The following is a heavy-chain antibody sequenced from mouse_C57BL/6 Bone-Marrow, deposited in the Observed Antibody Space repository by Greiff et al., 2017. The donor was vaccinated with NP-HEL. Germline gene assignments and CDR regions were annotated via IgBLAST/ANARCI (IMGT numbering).Heavy chain of an antibody. D-gene: IGHD1-3*01. CDR1: GYTFTSYW. CDR2: IDPNSGGT. CDR3: AREDNLIPNYFDY. V-gene: IGHV1-72*01. Sequence: VQLQQPGAELVKPGASVKLSCKASGYTFTSYWIHWVKQRPGRGLEWIGRIDPNSGGTKYNEKFKSKATLTVDKPSSTAYMQLSSLTSEDSAVYYCAREDNLIPNYFDYWGQGTTLTVSS. J-gene: IGHJ2*01.